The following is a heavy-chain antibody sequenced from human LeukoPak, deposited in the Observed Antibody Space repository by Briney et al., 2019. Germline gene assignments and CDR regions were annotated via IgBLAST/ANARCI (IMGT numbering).Heavy chain of an antibody. CDR1: GFTFSSYW. CDR2: IKQDGSEK. Sequence: HPGGSLRLSCAASGFTFSSYWMSWVRQAPGKGLEWVANIKQDGSEKYYVDSVKGRFTISRDNAKNSLYLQMNSLRAEDTAVYYCASMGIAAAGLSYYFDYWGREPWSPSPQ. D-gene: IGHD6-13*01. V-gene: IGHV3-7*01. J-gene: IGHJ4*02. CDR3: ASMGIAAAGLSYYFDY.